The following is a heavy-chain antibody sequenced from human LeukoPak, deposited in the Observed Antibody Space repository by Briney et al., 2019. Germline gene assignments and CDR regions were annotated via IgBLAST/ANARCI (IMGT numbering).Heavy chain of an antibody. CDR2: ISPSGGWT. CDR3: ARDNSVRDEAWWFNP. Sequence: GASVKVSRKAFGYTFTSNYMHWVRQAPGQGREWMGVISPSGGWTTYAQKFQGRVTLTRDRSTSTDYLELSSLRSEDTAVYYCARDNSVRDEAWWFNPWGQGTLVTVSS. V-gene: IGHV1-46*01. J-gene: IGHJ5*02. D-gene: IGHD5-24*01. CDR1: GYTFTSNY.